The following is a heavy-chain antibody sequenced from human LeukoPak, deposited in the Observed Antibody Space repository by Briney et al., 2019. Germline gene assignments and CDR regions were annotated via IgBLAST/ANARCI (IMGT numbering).Heavy chain of an antibody. Sequence: SETLSLTCTVSGYSISSGYYWGWIRQPPGKGLEWIGSIYHSGSTYYNPSLKSRVTISVDTSKNQFSLKLSSVTAADAAVYYCASSDSSGYYGALCAFDIWGQGTMVTVSS. CDR1: GYSISSGYY. CDR2: IYHSGST. CDR3: ASSDSSGYYGALCAFDI. J-gene: IGHJ3*02. V-gene: IGHV4-38-2*02. D-gene: IGHD3-22*01.